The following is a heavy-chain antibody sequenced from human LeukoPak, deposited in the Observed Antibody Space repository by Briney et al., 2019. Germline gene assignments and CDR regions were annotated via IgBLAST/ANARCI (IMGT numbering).Heavy chain of an antibody. CDR1: GFTFRGYP. D-gene: IGHD6-19*01. CDR3: AKTVAGSSDY. J-gene: IGHJ4*02. Sequence: GGSLRLSCVVSGFTFRGYPLSWVRQAPGKGPEWVAAITGYGLSTYYAGSVKGRFTISRDNSKNTLYLQMNSLRAEDTAVYYCAKTVAGSSDYWGQGTLVTVSS. CDR2: ITGYGLST. V-gene: IGHV3-23*01.